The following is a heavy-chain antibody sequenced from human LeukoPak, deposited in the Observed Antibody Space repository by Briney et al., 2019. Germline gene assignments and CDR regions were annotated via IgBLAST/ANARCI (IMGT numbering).Heavy chain of an antibody. CDR1: GYTFTSYY. CDR3: ARDYGSGSYYGEYYYYMDV. J-gene: IGHJ6*03. Sequence: ASVKVSCKASGYTFTSYYMHWVRRAPGQGLEWMGIINPSGGGTSYAQKFQGRVTMTRDTSISTAYMELSRLRSDDTAVYYCARDYGSGSYYGEYYYYMDVWGKGTTVTVSS. V-gene: IGHV1-46*01. CDR2: INPSGGGT. D-gene: IGHD3-10*01.